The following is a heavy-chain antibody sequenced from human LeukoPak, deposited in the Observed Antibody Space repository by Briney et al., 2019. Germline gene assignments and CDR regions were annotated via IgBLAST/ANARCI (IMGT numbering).Heavy chain of an antibody. Sequence: PSETLSLTCSVSGGSISSSSYYWGWVRQPPGKGLEWIGSIYYSGHTYYNPSLKSRVTISEDTPKNQFSLKLSSVTAADTAVYYCARRDAAAGRRIDYWGQGTLVTVSS. CDR3: ARRDAAAGRRIDY. J-gene: IGHJ4*02. D-gene: IGHD6-13*01. CDR1: GGSISSSSYY. V-gene: IGHV4-39*01. CDR2: IYYSGHT.